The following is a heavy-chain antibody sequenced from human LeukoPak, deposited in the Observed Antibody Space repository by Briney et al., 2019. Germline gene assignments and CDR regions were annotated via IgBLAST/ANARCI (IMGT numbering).Heavy chain of an antibody. CDR2: ISYDGSNK. CDR3: AKDPIAVAGNNYYGMDV. Sequence: GGSLRLSCAASGFIFSSFGMHWVRQAPGKGLEWVAVISYDGSNKYYADSVKGRFTIFRDNSKNTLYLQMDSLRAEDTAVYYCAKDPIAVAGNNYYGMDVWGQGTTVTVSS. J-gene: IGHJ6*02. CDR1: GFIFSSFG. V-gene: IGHV3-30*18. D-gene: IGHD6-19*01.